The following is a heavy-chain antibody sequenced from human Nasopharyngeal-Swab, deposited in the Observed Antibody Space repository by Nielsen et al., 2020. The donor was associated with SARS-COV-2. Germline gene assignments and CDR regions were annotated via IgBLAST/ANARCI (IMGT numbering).Heavy chain of an antibody. CDR3: AGDLEAAASYYYFYMDV. CDR2: INPSGGRT. J-gene: IGHJ6*03. Sequence: WVRQAPGQGLEWMGTINPSGGRTAYAQKFQGRVTTTRDTSTSTVYMELSSLRSDDTAVYYCAGDLEAAASYYYFYMDVWGKGTTVTVSS. D-gene: IGHD2-15*01. V-gene: IGHV1-46*01.